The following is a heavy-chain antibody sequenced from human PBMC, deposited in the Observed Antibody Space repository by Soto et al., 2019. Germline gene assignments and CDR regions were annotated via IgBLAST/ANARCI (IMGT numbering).Heavy chain of an antibody. CDR2: ISWKSDSI. Sequence: GGSLRLSCAVSGFTFDDYGMHWVRLAPGKGLEWVTAISWKSDSIGYADSVKGRFTVSRDNAKNSLYLEMTSLRAEDTALYYCAKSPRPTLLRFLDYGMDVWRQGTTVTVSS. CDR1: GFTFDDYG. V-gene: IGHV3-9*01. D-gene: IGHD3-3*01. J-gene: IGHJ6*02. CDR3: AKSPRPTLLRFLDYGMDV.